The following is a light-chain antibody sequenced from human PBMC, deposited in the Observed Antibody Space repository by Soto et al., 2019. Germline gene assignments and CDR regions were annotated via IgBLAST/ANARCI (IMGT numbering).Light chain of an antibody. Sequence: DIKMTQSPSSLSASVGDRVTITCQASQDISNYLIWYQQKPGKLPKLLIYDASNLETGVPARFSGSGSGTDFTLTISSLQPEDIATYYCQQYDGLRFTFGPGTKVDIK. CDR2: DAS. J-gene: IGKJ3*01. CDR1: QDISNY. CDR3: QQYDGLRFT. V-gene: IGKV1-33*01.